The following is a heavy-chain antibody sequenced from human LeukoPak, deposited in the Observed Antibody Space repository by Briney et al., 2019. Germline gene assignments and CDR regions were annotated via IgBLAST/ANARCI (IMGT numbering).Heavy chain of an antibody. CDR2: INPNSGGT. CDR1: GYTFTGYY. CDR3: ARESGPIVGDSSLGNDY. J-gene: IGHJ4*02. V-gene: IGHV1-2*02. D-gene: IGHD3-22*01. Sequence: ASVKVSCKASGYTFTGYYMHWVRQAPGQGLEWMGWINPNSGGTNYAQKFQGRVTMTRDTSTSTVYMELSSLRSEDTAVYYCARESGPIVGDSSLGNDYWGQGTLVTVSS.